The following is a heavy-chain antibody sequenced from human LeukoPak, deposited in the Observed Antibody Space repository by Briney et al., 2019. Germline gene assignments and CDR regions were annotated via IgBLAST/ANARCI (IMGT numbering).Heavy chain of an antibody. Sequence: PGRSLRLSCAASGSTFSSYGMHWVRQAPGKGLEWVAFISNDGSNENFADSVMGRFTISRDNSKNTLYLQMNSLRAEDTAVYYCAKIQKLLGYPYGPPDYWGQGTLVTVSS. CDR2: ISNDGSNE. D-gene: IGHD5-18*01. CDR1: GSTFSSYG. CDR3: AKIQKLLGYPYGPPDY. J-gene: IGHJ4*02. V-gene: IGHV3-30*18.